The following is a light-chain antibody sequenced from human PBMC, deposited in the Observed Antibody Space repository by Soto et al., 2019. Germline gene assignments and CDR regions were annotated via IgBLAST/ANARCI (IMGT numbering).Light chain of an antibody. V-gene: IGKV3-20*01. Sequence: IVLTQSPGTLSLSPGERATLSCRASQSVRSTYLAWYQQRPGQAPRHLIYGASSRATGIPDRFSGSGSGTDFTLTISSLEPEDSAIYYCQQYSSSRKTFGQGTKVELK. CDR1: QSVRSTY. CDR2: GAS. CDR3: QQYSSSRKT. J-gene: IGKJ1*01.